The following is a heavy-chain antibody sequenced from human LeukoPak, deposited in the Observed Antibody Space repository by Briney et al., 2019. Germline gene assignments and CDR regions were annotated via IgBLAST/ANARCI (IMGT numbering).Heavy chain of an antibody. CDR3: AKVGPGCSSASCYPGY. Sequence: GGSLRLSCAASGFTFNKHWIHWVRQGPGKGLMWLSRINGNGDSTTYADSVKGRFTISRDNANGTVFLQMNSLRAEDTAVYYCAKVGPGCSSASCYPGYWGQGTLVTVSS. J-gene: IGHJ4*02. CDR2: INGNGDST. D-gene: IGHD2-2*01. CDR1: GFTFNKHW. V-gene: IGHV3-74*01.